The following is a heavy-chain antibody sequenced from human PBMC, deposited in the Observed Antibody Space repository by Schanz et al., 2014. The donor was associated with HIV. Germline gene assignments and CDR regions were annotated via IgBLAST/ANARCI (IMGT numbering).Heavy chain of an antibody. CDR3: ARGSGPYYYYYGMDV. V-gene: IGHV3-33*01. J-gene: IGHJ6*02. D-gene: IGHD3-10*01. CDR2: KWHDGSNK. CDR1: GFIFSRYG. Sequence: QVQLVESGGGVVQPGRSLRLSCAASGFIFSRYGMYWVRQAPGKGLEWVAVKWHDGSNKYYADSVKGRFTNSRDNSKNTLYLQMNSLRAEDTAVYYCARGSGPYYYYYGMDVWGQGTTVTVSS.